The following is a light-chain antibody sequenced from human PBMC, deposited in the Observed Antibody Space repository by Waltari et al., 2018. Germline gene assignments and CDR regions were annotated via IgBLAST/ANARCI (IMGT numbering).Light chain of an antibody. V-gene: IGLV2-14*01. CDR3: SSYTSSSVV. Sequence: QSALTQPASVSGSPGQSITISCPGTSSDVGGYKYVTLYPQPPGKAPKLMIYDFSNRPSGVSNRFSGSNSGNTASLTISGLQAEDEADYYCSSYTSSSVVFGGGTKLTVL. J-gene: IGLJ2*01. CDR2: DFS. CDR1: SSDVGGYKY.